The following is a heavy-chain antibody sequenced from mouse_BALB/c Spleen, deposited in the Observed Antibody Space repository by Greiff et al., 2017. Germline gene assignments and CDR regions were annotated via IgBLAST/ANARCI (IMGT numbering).Heavy chain of an antibody. Sequence: VQLQQSGPELVKPGASVKIPCKASGYTFTDYNMDWVKQSHGKSLEWIGDINPNNGGTIYNQKFKGKATLTVDKSSSTAYMELRSLTSEDTAVYYCARGEPLAYWGQGTLVTVSA. CDR2: INPNNGGT. J-gene: IGHJ3*01. V-gene: IGHV1-18*01. CDR1: GYTFTDYN. CDR3: ARGEPLAY.